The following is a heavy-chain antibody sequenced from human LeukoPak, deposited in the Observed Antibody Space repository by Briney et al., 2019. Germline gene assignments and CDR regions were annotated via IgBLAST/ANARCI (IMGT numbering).Heavy chain of an antibody. D-gene: IGHD2-21*02. CDR3: AKSLYCGDDCF. Sequence: PSETLSLTCAVYGGSFNYYWSWISQLPGKGLDWIGESNRSGITKYNPSLKRRVSISVDTSKNQFSLRLSSVTAADTAIYYCAKSLYCGDDCFWGPGTMVTVSS. CDR2: SNRSGIT. CDR1: GGSFNYY. V-gene: IGHV4-34*01. J-gene: IGHJ3*01.